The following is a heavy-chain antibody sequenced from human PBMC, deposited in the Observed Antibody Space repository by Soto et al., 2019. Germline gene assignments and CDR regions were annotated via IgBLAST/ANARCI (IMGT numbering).Heavy chain of an antibody. Sequence: SETLSLTCTVSGGSISGYYWSWIRQPPGERLEWIGYIDYYGSTYYNPSLKSRVTISVDTSKNQFSLKLSSVTAADTAVYYCARNPTVWGQGTLVTVSS. CDR1: GGSISGYY. CDR3: ARNPTV. J-gene: IGHJ4*02. CDR2: IDYYGST. D-gene: IGHD4-17*01. V-gene: IGHV4-59*12.